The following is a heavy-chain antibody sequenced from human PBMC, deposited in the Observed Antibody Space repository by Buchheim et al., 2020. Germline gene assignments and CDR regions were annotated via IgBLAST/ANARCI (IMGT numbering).Heavy chain of an antibody. V-gene: IGHV1-8*02. CDR3: ARGPPTGSSWYFGWFDP. J-gene: IGHJ5*02. CDR2: MNPNSGNT. D-gene: IGHD6-13*01. CDR1: GYTITGYY. Sequence: QVQLVQSGAEVKKPGASVKVSCKASGYTITGYYMHWVRQAPGQGLEWMGWMNPNSGNTGYAQKFQGRVTMTRNTSISTAYMELSSLRSEDTAVYYCARGPPTGSSWYFGWFDPWGQGTL.